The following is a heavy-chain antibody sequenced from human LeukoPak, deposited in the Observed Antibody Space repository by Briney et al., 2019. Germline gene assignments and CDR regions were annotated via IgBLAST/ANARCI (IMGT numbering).Heavy chain of an antibody. D-gene: IGHD1-20*01. CDR2: ITQDGSEK. J-gene: IGHJ6*02. Sequence: PRRSLRLSCAASGFTFSIYCMSSGRQAPGKRLEWVANITQDGSEKYYVDSVKGRFTISRDNDKTSLYLEMNSVRAGDTAVYHCARDMYSWNDVPLYYGMDVWGQGTTVTVSS. CDR3: ARDMYSWNDVPLYYGMDV. CDR1: GFTFSIYC. V-gene: IGHV3-7*04.